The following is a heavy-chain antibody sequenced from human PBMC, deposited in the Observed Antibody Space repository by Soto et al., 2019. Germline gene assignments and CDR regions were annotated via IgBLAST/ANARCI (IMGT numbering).Heavy chain of an antibody. CDR2: IYPSDSDT. Sequence: LGESLKISCKGSGSNGAGYCIAWVRQMPGKGLELMGIIYPSDSDTRYRPSFQGQVTISADKSISSAYLQWSSLRASDTAMYYCARGGVSSRTFDYWGQGTSVTVSS. CDR1: GSNGAGYC. CDR3: ARGGVSSRTFDY. D-gene: IGHD3-3*01. V-gene: IGHV5-51*01. J-gene: IGHJ4*02.